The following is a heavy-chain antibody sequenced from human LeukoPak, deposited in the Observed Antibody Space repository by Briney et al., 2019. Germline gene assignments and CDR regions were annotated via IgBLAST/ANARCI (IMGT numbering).Heavy chain of an antibody. CDR2: INHSGST. V-gene: IGHV4-34*01. CDR1: GGSFSGYY. J-gene: IGHJ4*02. Sequence: SETLSLTCAVYGGSFSGYYWSWIRQPPGKGLEWVGEINHSGSTNYNPSLKSRVTISVDTSKNQFSLKLSSVTAADTAVYYCARGPSTYYYDSSGYYDYWGQGTLVTVSS. D-gene: IGHD3-22*01. CDR3: ARGPSTYYYDSSGYYDY.